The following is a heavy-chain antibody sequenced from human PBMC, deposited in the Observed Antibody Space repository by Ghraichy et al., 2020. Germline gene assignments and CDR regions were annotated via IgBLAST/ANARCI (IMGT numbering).Heavy chain of an antibody. CDR2: IGSSRSYI. J-gene: IGHJ6*02. Sequence: GGSLRLSCAASGFTFSSCNMNWVRQAPGKGLEWVSSIGSSRSYIYYADSLKGRFTISRDNAKNSLYLQMDSLRAEDTAVYYCARGPRPFYHYYGMDVWGQGTTVTVSS. CDR1: GFTFSSCN. V-gene: IGHV3-21*01. CDR3: ARGPRPFYHYYGMDV.